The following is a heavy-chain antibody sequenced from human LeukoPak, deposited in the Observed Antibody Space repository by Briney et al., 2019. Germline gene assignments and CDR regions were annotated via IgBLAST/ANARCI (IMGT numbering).Heavy chain of an antibody. CDR1: GGSISSSSYY. V-gene: IGHV4-39*07. J-gene: IGHJ5*02. CDR2: VYYSGST. CDR3: ARAAQSPRRWFDP. Sequence: SETLSLTCTVSGGSISSSSYYWGWIRQPPGKGLEWIGSVYYSGSTYYNPSLKSRVTISVDTSKNQFSLKVSSVTAADTAVYYCARAAQSPRRWFDPWGQGTLVTVSS.